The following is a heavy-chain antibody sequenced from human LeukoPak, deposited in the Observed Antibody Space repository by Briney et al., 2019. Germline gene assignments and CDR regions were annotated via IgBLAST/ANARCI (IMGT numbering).Heavy chain of an antibody. CDR3: AKAHCSSTSCSRADN. J-gene: IGHJ4*02. V-gene: IGHV3-23*01. CDR2: IDGSGGAT. CDR1: GFTFTRNA. D-gene: IGHD2-2*01. Sequence: GGSLRLSCAASGFTFTRNAMAWVRQAPGKGLEWVSAIDGSGGATFYADSVKGRVTISRVQSTNTVYLQMNSLRADDTAVYYCAKAHCSSTSCSRADNWGQGTLVTVSS.